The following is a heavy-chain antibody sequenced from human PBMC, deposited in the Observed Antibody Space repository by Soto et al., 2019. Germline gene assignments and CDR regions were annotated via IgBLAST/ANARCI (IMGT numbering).Heavy chain of an antibody. J-gene: IGHJ5*02. CDR1: GYTFSDYY. D-gene: IGHD6-13*01. Sequence: ASVKVSCKASGYTFSDYYMHWVRQAPGQGPEWMGWINPKSGGTNYAQKIQGWVTMTRDTSINTAYMELSRLRSDDTAVYYCAREGMAAADVNWFDPWGQGTLVTVSS. CDR3: AREGMAAADVNWFDP. CDR2: INPKSGGT. V-gene: IGHV1-2*04.